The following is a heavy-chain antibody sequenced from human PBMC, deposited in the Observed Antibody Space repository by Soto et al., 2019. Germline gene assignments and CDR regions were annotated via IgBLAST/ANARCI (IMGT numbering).Heavy chain of an antibody. Sequence: EVQLVESGGGLIQPGGSLRLSCEASGFTVSSDFMSWVRQAPGKGLEWVSIIHGGGTTYYADSVKGRFTISRDNSKNTLFLQMNSLRAEDTAVYYCASRGPWGQGTLVTVSS. V-gene: IGHV3-53*01. J-gene: IGHJ5*02. CDR3: ASRGP. CDR1: GFTVSSDF. CDR2: IHGGGTT.